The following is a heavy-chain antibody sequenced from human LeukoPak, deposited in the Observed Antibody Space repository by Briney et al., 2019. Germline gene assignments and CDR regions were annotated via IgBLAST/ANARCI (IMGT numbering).Heavy chain of an antibody. V-gene: IGHV1-8*01. CDR3: ARDQNYYGSGSYYYYYYYMDV. D-gene: IGHD3-10*01. CDR2: MNPNSGNT. Sequence: GASVKVSCKASGYTFTSYDINWVRQATGQGLEWMGWMNPNSGNTGYAQKFQGRVTMTRNTSISTAYMELSSLRSEDTAVYYCARDQNYYGSGSYYYYYYYMDVWGKGTTVTVSS. J-gene: IGHJ6*03. CDR1: GYTFTSYD.